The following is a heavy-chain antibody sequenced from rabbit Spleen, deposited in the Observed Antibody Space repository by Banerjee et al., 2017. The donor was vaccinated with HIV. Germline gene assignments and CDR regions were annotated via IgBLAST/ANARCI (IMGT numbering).Heavy chain of an antibody. CDR1: GFSFSSSYY. CDR2: IDAGSSGST. Sequence: QSLEESGGDLVKPGASLTLTCTASGFSFSSSYYICWVRQAPGKGLEWIACIDAGSSGSTYYANWAKGRFTISKTSSTTVTLQMTSLTAADTATYFCARGSATMTMMITGYFFNLWGPGTLVTVS. V-gene: IGHV1S40*01. J-gene: IGHJ4*01. CDR3: ARGSATMTMMITGYFFNL. D-gene: IGHD2-1*01.